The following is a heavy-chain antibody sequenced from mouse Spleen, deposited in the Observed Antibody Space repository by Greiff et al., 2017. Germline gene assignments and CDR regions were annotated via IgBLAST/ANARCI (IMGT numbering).Heavy chain of an antibody. V-gene: IGHV2-6*02. D-gene: IGHD1-1*01. CDR1: GFSLTSYG. CDR3: ARTDYGSSDDYAMDY. Sequence: VQRVESGPGLVAPSQSLSITCTVSGFSLTSYGVNWVRQPPGKGLEWLVVIWSDGSTTYNSALKSRLSISKDNSKSQVFLKMNSLQTDDTAMYYFARTDYGSSDDYAMDYWGQGTSVTGSP. J-gene: IGHJ4*01. CDR2: IWSDGST.